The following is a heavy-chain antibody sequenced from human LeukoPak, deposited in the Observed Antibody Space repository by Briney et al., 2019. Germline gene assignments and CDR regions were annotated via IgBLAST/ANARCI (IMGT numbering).Heavy chain of an antibody. CDR1: GFTYSSYW. V-gene: IGHV3-74*01. J-gene: IGHJ4*02. CDR2: IKSDGTST. D-gene: IGHD5-12*01. Sequence: PGRSLILSCAASGFTYSSYWMHWVRQAPGKGLVWVSRIKSDGTSTSYADSVKGRFTVSRDIAKNTLFLQMNSLRAEDTAVYYCARDNSGYDFKLWGQGTLVTVSS. CDR3: ARDNSGYDFKL.